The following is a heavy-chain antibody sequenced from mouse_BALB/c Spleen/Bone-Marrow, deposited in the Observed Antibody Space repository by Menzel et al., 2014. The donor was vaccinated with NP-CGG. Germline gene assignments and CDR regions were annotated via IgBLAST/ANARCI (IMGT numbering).Heavy chain of an antibody. CDR3: ARWGKLGRGYFDV. CDR1: GFNIKDTY. CDR2: IGPANGNT. J-gene: IGHJ1*01. Sequence: EVQLVESGAALVKPGASVKLSCTASGFNIKDTYMHWVKQRPEQGLEWIGRIGPANGNTKYDPKFQGKATITADTSSNTAYLQLSSLTSEDTAVYYCARWGKLGRGYFDVWGAGTTVTVSS. D-gene: IGHD4-1*01. V-gene: IGHV14-3*02.